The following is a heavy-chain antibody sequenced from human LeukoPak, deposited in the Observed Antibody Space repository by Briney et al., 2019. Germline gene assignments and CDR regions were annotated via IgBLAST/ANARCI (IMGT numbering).Heavy chain of an antibody. Sequence: SETLSLTCTVSGYSISSGYYWGWIRQSPGKGLEWIGSIYHAGSTFHNPSLKSRVTISVDTSKNQFSLKVNSVTAADTAVYYCAREGDDAVDYWGQGTLVTVSS. CDR1: GYSISSGYY. CDR3: AREGDDAVDY. V-gene: IGHV4-38-2*02. D-gene: IGHD2-15*01. J-gene: IGHJ4*02. CDR2: IYHAGST.